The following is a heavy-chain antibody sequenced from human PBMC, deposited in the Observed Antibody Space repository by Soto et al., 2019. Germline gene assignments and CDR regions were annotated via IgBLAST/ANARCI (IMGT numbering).Heavy chain of an antibody. J-gene: IGHJ4*02. V-gene: IGHV1-2*02. D-gene: IGHD6-13*01. CDR3: ARGRGSSSWYDY. CDR1: GYTFTCYY. CDR2: INPNSGGT. Sequence: GXSVKVSCKASGYTFTCYYMHWVRQAPGQGLEWMGWINPNSGGTNYAQKFQGRVTMTRDTSISTAYMELSRLRSDDTAVYYCARGRGSSSWYDYWGQGTLVTVSS.